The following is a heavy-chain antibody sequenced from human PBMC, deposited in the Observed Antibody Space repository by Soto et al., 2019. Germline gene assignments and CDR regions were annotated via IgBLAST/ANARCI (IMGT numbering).Heavy chain of an antibody. CDR3: ASEFGDHLKFFDY. D-gene: IGHD2-21*02. Sequence: GGSLRLSCAASGFTFSAYWMSWVRQAPGKGLEWVANIRQDGREQNSVDSVKGRFTVSRDNAKNSLYLQMNGLRAEDTAVYYCASEFGDHLKFFDYWGQGTLVTVSS. V-gene: IGHV3-7*01. J-gene: IGHJ4*02. CDR2: IRQDGREQ. CDR1: GFTFSAYW.